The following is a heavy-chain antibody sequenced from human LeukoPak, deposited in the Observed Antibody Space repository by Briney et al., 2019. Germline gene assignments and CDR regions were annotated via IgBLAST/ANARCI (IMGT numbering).Heavy chain of an antibody. CDR2: IYYSGST. CDR3: ARAGDVAAAGNV. Sequence: SETLSLTCTVSGGSISSSSYYWGWIRHPPGKGLEWIGSIYYSGSTYYNPSLKSRVTISVDTSKNQFSLKLSSVTAADTAVYYCARAGDVAAAGNVWGQGTLVTVSS. J-gene: IGHJ4*02. D-gene: IGHD6-13*01. V-gene: IGHV4-39*07. CDR1: GGSISSSSYY.